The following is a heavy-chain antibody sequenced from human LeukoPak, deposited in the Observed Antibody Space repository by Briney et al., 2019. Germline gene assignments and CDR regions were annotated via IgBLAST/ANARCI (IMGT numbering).Heavy chain of an antibody. V-gene: IGHV3-66*01. Sequence: GGSLRLYCAASGFTVSSNYMSWVRQAPGKGLEWVSIIYSGGSTYYADSVKGRFTISRDTSKNTLYLQMNSLRAEDTAVYYCATEKLANYWGQGTLVTVFS. CDR3: ATEKLANY. CDR2: IYSGGST. CDR1: GFTVSSNY. J-gene: IGHJ4*02. D-gene: IGHD6-6*01.